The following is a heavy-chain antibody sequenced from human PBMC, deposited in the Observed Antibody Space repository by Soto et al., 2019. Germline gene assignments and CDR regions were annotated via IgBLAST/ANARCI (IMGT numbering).Heavy chain of an antibody. CDR3: ARGRQSGYSGSYKYFDL. CDR2: INHSGST. CDR1: GGSFSGYY. J-gene: IGHJ2*01. D-gene: IGHD1-26*01. V-gene: IGHV4-34*01. Sequence: PSETLSLTCAVYGGSFSGYYWSRIRQPPGKGLEWIGEINHSGSTNYNPSLKSRVTISVDTSKNQFSLKLSSVTAADTAVYYCARGRQSGYSGSYKYFDLWGRGTLVTVSS.